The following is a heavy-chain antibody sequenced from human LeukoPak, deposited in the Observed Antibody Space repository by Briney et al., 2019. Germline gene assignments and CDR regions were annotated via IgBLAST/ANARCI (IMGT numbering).Heavy chain of an antibody. CDR3: ARDRVEMATIRYYTYGRDV. Sequence: PGGSLRLSCGASGFTFSSYEMNWVRQAPGKGLEWVSYISSSGSTIYYADSVKGRFTISRDNAKNSLYLQMNSLRAEDTAVYYCARDRVEMATIRYYTYGRDVWGQGTTVTVSS. V-gene: IGHV3-48*03. CDR1: GFTFSSYE. D-gene: IGHD5-24*01. J-gene: IGHJ6*02. CDR2: ISSSGSTI.